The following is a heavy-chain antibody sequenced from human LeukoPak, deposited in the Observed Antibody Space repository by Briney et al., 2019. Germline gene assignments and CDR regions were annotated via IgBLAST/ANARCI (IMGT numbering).Heavy chain of an antibody. CDR3: RSDRETYAFDI. J-gene: IGHJ3*02. D-gene: IGHD3-10*01. CDR2: ISSSSSYI. Sequence: PGGSLRLSCAASGFTFSSYSMNWVRQAPGKGLEWVSSISSSSSYIYYADSVKGRFTISGDNAENSLYLQVNNLRVEDTAVYCVRSDRETYAFDIWGQGAMVTVSS. V-gene: IGHV3-21*01. CDR1: GFTFSSYS.